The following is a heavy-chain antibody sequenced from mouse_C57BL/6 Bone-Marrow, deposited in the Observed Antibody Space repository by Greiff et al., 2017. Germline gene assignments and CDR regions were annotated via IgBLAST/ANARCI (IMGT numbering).Heavy chain of an antibody. CDR2: IDPSDNYT. J-gene: IGHJ4*01. Sequence: QVQLKQPGAELVKPGASVKLSCKASGYTFTSYWMQWVKQRPGQGLEWIGEIDPSDNYTNYNQKFKGKATLTVDTSSSTAYMQRSSRTSEDSAVYYCARLDGRAMDYWGQGTSVTVSS. V-gene: IGHV1-50*01. CDR1: GYTFTSYW. CDR3: ARLDGRAMDY.